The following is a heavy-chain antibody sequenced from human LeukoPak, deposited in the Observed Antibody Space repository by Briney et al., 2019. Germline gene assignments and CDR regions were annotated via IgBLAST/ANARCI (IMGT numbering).Heavy chain of an antibody. D-gene: IGHD2/OR15-2a*01. V-gene: IGHV2-5*02. CDR2: FYWDDDK. J-gene: IGHJ4*02. Sequence: SGPTLVKPTQTLTLTCTFSGFSLSTSGVGVGWIRQPPGKALEWLELFYWDDDKRYSPSLKSRLTITKDTSKSQVVLTMTDMDPVDTATYYCARIIVPQYYFDYWGQGTLVTVSS. CDR3: ARIIVPQYYFDY. CDR1: GFSLSTSGVG.